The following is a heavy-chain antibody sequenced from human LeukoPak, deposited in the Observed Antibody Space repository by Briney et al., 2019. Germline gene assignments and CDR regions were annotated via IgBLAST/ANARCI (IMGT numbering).Heavy chain of an antibody. CDR1: GFTFGNYA. D-gene: IGHD5-12*01. CDR2: ISKNGRDK. CDR3: VRDDRDYSGYHFDC. Sequence: GGSLRLSCAASGFTFGNYAMHWVRQAPGKGLEWVAFISKNGRDKNYADSVQGRFTISRDNSKNTLYLQMNGLRAEDTAVFYCVRDDRDYSGYHFDCWGQGTQVTVSS. V-gene: IGHV3-30*04. J-gene: IGHJ4*02.